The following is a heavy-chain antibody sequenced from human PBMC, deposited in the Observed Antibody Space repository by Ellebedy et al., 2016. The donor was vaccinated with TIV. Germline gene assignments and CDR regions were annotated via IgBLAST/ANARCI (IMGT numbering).Heavy chain of an antibody. Sequence: GESLKISCKGFGYSFTTYWIGWVRQMPGKGLEWMGIIYPGDSETITRYSPSFQGQVTISVDKSTSTAYLQWSRLKASDTAMYYCARLPSGNSYGYSFDYWGQGTLVTVSS. J-gene: IGHJ4*02. CDR2: IYPGDSETIT. CDR1: GYSFTTYW. V-gene: IGHV5-51*01. CDR3: ARLPSGNSYGYSFDY. D-gene: IGHD5-18*01.